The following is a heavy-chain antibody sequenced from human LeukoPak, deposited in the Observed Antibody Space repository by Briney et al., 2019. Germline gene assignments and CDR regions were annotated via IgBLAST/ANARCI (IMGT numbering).Heavy chain of an antibody. Sequence: ASVKVSCKASGYTFTDYGISWVRQAPGQGLEWMGWISAYNGNTNYAQKLQGRVTMTTDTSASTAYMELRSLRSDDTAVYYCARDLIVVVPAAMLLPYYYYGMDVWGQGTTVTVSS. CDR1: GYTFTDYG. V-gene: IGHV1-18*01. CDR3: ARDLIVVVPAAMLLPYYYYGMDV. CDR2: ISAYNGNT. D-gene: IGHD2-2*01. J-gene: IGHJ6*02.